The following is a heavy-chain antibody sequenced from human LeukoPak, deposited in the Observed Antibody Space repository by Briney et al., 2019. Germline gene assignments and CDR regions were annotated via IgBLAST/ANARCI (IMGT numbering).Heavy chain of an antibody. CDR2: INHSGST. J-gene: IGHJ5*02. D-gene: IGHD3-10*01. CDR3: ARDSGTTGEVKFDP. CDR1: GFTFSSYE. V-gene: IGHV4-34*01. Sequence: GSLRLSCAASGFTFSSYEMNWVRQPPGKGLEWIGEINHSGSTNYNPSLKSRVTISVDTSKNQFSLKLMSVTAADTAVYYCARDSGTTGEVKFDPWGQGTLVTVSS.